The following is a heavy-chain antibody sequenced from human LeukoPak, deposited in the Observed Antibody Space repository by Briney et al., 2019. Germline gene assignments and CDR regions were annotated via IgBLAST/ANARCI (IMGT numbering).Heavy chain of an antibody. J-gene: IGHJ4*02. Sequence: PGGSLRLSCAASGFTFSSYAMSWVRQAPRKGLEWVSAISGSGGSTYYADSVKGRFTISRDNSKNTLYLQMNSLRAEDTAVYYCAKDLLYYDSSGPLGYWGQGTLVTVSS. CDR2: ISGSGGST. V-gene: IGHV3-23*01. CDR1: GFTFSSYA. D-gene: IGHD3-22*01. CDR3: AKDLLYYDSSGPLGY.